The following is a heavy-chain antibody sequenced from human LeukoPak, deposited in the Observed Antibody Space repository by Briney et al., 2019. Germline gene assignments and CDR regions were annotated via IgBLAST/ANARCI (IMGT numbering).Heavy chain of an antibody. D-gene: IGHD3-10*01. CDR1: GGSISSDY. CDR2: IYYSGST. Sequence: PSETLSLTCTVSGGSISSDYWSWIRQPPGKGLECIGYIYYSGSTNYNPSLKSRVTISVDTSKNQFSLKLSSVTAADTAVYYCARLRMVPGYYYYYGMDVWGQGTTVTVSS. CDR3: ARLRMVPGYYYYYGMDV. J-gene: IGHJ6*02. V-gene: IGHV4-59*08.